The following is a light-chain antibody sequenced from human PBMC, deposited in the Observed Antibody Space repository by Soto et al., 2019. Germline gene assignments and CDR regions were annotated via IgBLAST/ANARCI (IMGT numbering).Light chain of an antibody. CDR1: QTISSW. Sequence: DIQMTQSPSTLSGSVGDRVTITCRASQTISSWLAWYQQKPGKAPRVLIFAASSLQSGVPTRFSGSGSGTDFTLTISSLQPEDVATYFCQQSYSPVWTFGQGTKVDIK. J-gene: IGKJ1*01. V-gene: IGKV1-39*01. CDR2: AAS. CDR3: QQSYSPVWT.